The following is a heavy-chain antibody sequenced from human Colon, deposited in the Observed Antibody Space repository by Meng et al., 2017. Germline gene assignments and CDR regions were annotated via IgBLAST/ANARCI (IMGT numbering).Heavy chain of an antibody. Sequence: QLLLVQSVTEVKKPWVSVKVSCKTSGFTFTSYAIQWVRQAPGQSLEWMGWISVGNGNTKYSQKFQDRLTITRDTSASTAYMELSGLKSEDTAVYYCARDLYTSGRFDYWGQGTLVTVSS. CDR3: ARDLYTSGRFDY. V-gene: IGHV1-3*01. CDR2: ISVGNGNT. D-gene: IGHD3-10*01. J-gene: IGHJ4*02. CDR1: GFTFTSYA.